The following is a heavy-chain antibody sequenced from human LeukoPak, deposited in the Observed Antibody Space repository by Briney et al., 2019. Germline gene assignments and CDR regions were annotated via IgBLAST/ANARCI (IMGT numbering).Heavy chain of an antibody. J-gene: IGHJ4*02. Sequence: GGSLRLSCAASGFTFSGYGMHWVRQAPGKGLEWVAFIRYDGSNKYYADSVKGRFTISRDNSKNTLYLQMNSLRAEDTAVYYCAKAQEQRYLSSFDYWGQGTLVTVSS. CDR2: IRYDGSNK. V-gene: IGHV3-30*02. CDR1: GFTFSGYG. D-gene: IGHD3-9*01. CDR3: AKAQEQRYLSSFDY.